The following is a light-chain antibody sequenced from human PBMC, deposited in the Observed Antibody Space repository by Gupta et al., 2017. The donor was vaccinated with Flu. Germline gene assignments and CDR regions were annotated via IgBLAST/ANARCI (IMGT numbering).Light chain of an antibody. CDR2: DAT. J-gene: IGKJ5*01. CDR1: QSVSSSY. Sequence: ELVLTQSPGTLSLSPGERATLSCRASQSVSSSYLAWYQQKPGQAPRLLIYDATNRATGIPDRFRGSGSGTDFTLSISRLEPEDFAMYYCQQYGSSSITFGQGTRLEIK. V-gene: IGKV3-20*01. CDR3: QQYGSSSIT.